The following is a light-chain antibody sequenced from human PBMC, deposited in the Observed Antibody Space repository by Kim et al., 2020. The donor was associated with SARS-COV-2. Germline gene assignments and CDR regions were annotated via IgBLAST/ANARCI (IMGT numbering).Light chain of an antibody. CDR1: SSDIGALSY. CDR2: DVN. V-gene: IGLV2-14*03. J-gene: IGLJ2*01. CDR3: SSYTTDSTLV. Sequence: GQSVTLSCNGTSSDIGALSYVSWYQQRPGKPPKLVISDVNNRPSGFSDRFSGSKSDNTASLSIFGLQTEDEADYYCSSYTTDSTLVFGGGTQLTVL.